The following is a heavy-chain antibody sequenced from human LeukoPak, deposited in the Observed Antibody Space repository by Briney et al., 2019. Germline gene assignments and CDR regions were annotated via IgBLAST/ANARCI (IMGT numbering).Heavy chain of an antibody. Sequence: GGSLRLSCAASGFTFSSYAMSWVRQAPGKGLEWVSAISGSGGSTYYADSVKGRFTISRDNSKNTLYLQMNSLRAEDTAVYYCAKVTLRSGWYFSPPGGRDYWGQGTLVTVSS. CDR2: ISGSGGST. J-gene: IGHJ4*02. V-gene: IGHV3-23*01. CDR1: GFTFSSYA. CDR3: AKVTLRSGWYFSPPGGRDY. D-gene: IGHD6-19*01.